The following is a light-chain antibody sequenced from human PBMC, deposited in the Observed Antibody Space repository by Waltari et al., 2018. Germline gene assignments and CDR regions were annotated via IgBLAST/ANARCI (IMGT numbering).Light chain of an antibody. J-gene: IGKJ1*01. Sequence: EVVLTQSPATLSVSLGERATLSCRASQSVSSDLAWYQQKPGQAPRLIIHGASIRATGIPGRFSGSGSGTEFTLTISSLQSEDSAVYYCQQYNKWPPGTFGQGTKVEIK. CDR2: GAS. CDR3: QQYNKWPPGT. CDR1: QSVSSD. V-gene: IGKV3-15*01.